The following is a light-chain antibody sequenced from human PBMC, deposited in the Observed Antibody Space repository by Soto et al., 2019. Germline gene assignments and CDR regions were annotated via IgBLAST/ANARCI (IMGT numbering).Light chain of an antibody. CDR2: RAS. J-gene: IGKJ1*01. V-gene: IGKV3-15*01. Sequence: EIVMTQSPATLSLSPGERATLSFRASQSINSNLAWYQQTPGQAPRLFMFRASSRATGIPARFSGSGSGTEFPLTISSLQSEDFAVYYCQHYQNLWAFGQGTKVDIK. CDR1: QSINSN. CDR3: QHYQNLWA.